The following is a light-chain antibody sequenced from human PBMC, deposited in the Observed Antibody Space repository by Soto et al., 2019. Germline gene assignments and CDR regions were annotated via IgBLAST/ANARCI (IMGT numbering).Light chain of an antibody. CDR1: QGISSY. V-gene: IGKV1-8*01. CDR3: QQLRSYPST. J-gene: IGKJ4*01. Sequence: AIRMTQSPSSLSASTGDRVTITCRASQGISSYLAWYQQKPGKAPKLLIYAASTLQSGVPSRFSGSGSGTDFTLTISCLQSEDFATYYCQQLRSYPSTFGGGNKL. CDR2: AAS.